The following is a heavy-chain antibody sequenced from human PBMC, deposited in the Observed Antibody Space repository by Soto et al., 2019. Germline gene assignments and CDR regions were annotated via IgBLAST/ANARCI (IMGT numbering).Heavy chain of an antibody. D-gene: IGHD4-4*01. J-gene: IGHJ4*02. CDR3: ARGLYSNPHFDY. V-gene: IGHV1-3*01. Sequence: ASVKVSCKASGYTFAGYAMDWVRQAPGQRLEWMGWINGGNGYTKYSQKFQGRVTITRYTSASTAYMELSSLTSEDTAVYYCARGLYSNPHFDYWGQGTLVTVPS. CDR1: GYTFAGYA. CDR2: INGGNGYT.